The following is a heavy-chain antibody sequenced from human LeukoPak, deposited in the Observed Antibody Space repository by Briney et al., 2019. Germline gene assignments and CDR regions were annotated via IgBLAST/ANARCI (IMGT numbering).Heavy chain of an antibody. J-gene: IGHJ4*02. CDR1: GFTFSDYN. CDR2: ISSSGSTM. D-gene: IGHD4-11*01. CDR3: AKGVTTLLPYYFDY. Sequence: PGGSLRLSCGASGFTFSDYNMNWIRQAPGKGLEWVSYISSSGSTMYYGDSVKGRFTISRDNAKNSLYLQMNSLRAEDMALYYCAKGVTTLLPYYFDYWGQGTLVTVSS. V-gene: IGHV3-11*01.